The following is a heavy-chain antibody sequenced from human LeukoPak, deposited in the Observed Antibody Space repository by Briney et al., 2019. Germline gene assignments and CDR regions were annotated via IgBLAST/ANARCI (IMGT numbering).Heavy chain of an antibody. V-gene: IGHV4-34*01. D-gene: IGHD3-10*01. CDR2: INHSGST. Sequence: SETLSLTCAVYGGSFSGYYWSWIRQPPGKGLEWIGEINHSGSTNYSPSLKSRVTISVDTSKNQFSLKLSSVTAADTAVYYCAGSGFGPAAGYWGQGTLVTVSS. CDR3: AGSGFGPAAGY. J-gene: IGHJ4*02. CDR1: GGSFSGYY.